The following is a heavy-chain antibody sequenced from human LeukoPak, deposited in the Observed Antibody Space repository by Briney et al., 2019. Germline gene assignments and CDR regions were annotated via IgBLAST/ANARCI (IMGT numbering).Heavy chain of an antibody. CDR1: GFTFTSHS. CDR3: ARVVFMTTETIYYFDY. V-gene: IGHV3-21*04. Sequence: GGSLRLSCTASGFTFTSHSLNWVRQAPGKGLEWVASINFDSTYICDADSLKGRFTISRDNSKNTLYLQMNSLRAEDTAVYYCARVVFMTTETIYYFDYWGQGTLVTVSS. D-gene: IGHD3-3*01. CDR2: INFDSTYI. J-gene: IGHJ4*02.